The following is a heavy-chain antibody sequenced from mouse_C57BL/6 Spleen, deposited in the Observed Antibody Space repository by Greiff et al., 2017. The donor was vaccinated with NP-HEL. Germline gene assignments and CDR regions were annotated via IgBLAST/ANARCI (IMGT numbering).Heavy chain of an antibody. CDR3: ARSNYYGSSLYAMDY. CDR2: IYPGSGNT. J-gene: IGHJ4*01. V-gene: IGHV1-76*01. CDR1: GYTFTDYY. D-gene: IGHD1-1*01. Sequence: QVQLQQSGAELVRPGASVKLSCKASGYTFTDYYINWVKQRPGQGLEWIARIYPGSGNTYYNEKFKGKATLTAEKSSSTAYMQLSSLTSEDSAVYFCARSNYYGSSLYAMDYWGQGTSVTVSS.